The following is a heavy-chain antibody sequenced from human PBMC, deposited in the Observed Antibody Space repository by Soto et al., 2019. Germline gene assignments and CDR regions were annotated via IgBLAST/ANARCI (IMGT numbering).Heavy chain of an antibody. CDR1: GFTFSTYA. Sequence: DVQLLESGGGLVQPGGSLRLSCTASGFTFSTYAMGWVRQAPGKGLEWVSSISNTGGSTYYADSVKGRFTLSRDNSKNTLYLQMNSLRAGDTAVYYCAKISDITANFDYWGQGTLVTVSS. V-gene: IGHV3-23*01. J-gene: IGHJ4*02. CDR2: ISNTGGST. CDR3: AKISDITANFDY. D-gene: IGHD2-15*01.